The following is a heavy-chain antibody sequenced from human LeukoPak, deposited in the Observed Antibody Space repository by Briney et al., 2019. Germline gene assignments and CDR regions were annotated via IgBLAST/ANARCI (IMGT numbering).Heavy chain of an antibody. D-gene: IGHD4-23*01. V-gene: IGHV3-74*01. J-gene: IGHJ4*02. CDR3: ARGRPHGNDY. CDR2: IASDGSST. CDR1: GFTFSSYW. Sequence: GGSLRLSCAASGFTFSSYWVNWVRQAPGKGLVWVSRIASDGSSTTYADSVKGRFSISRDNAKNTLYLQMNSLRVEDTAVYYCARGRPHGNDYWGQGTLVTVSS.